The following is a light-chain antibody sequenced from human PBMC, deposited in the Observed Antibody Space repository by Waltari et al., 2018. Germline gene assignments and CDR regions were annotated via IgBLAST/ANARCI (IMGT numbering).Light chain of an antibody. CDR3: CAYAGSYFMV. V-gene: IGLV2-11*01. CDR2: DVS. J-gene: IGLJ3*02. CDR1: SSDAGGHDY. Sequence: QSALTQPRSVSGSPGPSVTISCTGTSSDAGGHDYFYWYQQYPGKGPKLMFYDVSKRPSGVPYRFSASKSGNTASLTISGLQPEDEADYYCCAYAGSYFMVFGGGTRLTVL.